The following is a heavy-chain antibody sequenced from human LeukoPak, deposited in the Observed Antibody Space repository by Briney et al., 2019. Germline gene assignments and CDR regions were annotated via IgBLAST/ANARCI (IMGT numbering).Heavy chain of an antibody. CDR2: INHSGST. CDR3: ARAAIEDYYDSSGWFDP. V-gene: IGHV4-34*01. CDR1: GGSFSGYY. J-gene: IGHJ5*02. D-gene: IGHD3-22*01. Sequence: PSETLSLTCAVYGGSFSGYYWSWIRQPPGKGLEWIGEINHSGSTNYNPSLKSRVTISVDTSKNQFSLKLSSVTAADTAVYYCARAAIEDYYDSSGWFDPWGQGTLVTVSS.